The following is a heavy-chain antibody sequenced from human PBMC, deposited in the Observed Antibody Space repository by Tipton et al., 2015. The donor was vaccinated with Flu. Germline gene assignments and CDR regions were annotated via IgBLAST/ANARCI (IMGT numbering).Heavy chain of an antibody. CDR1: GFTFSSYW. J-gene: IGHJ5*02. CDR2: IKRDGSEK. D-gene: IGHD4-17*01. V-gene: IGHV3-7*04. Sequence: SLRLSCAASGFTFSSYWMSWVRQAPGKGLEWVANIKRDGSEKYYVDSVKGRFTISRDNAKNSLYLQMNSLRAEDTAVYYCARGTVTSNWFDPWGQGTLVTVSS. CDR3: ARGTVTSNWFDP.